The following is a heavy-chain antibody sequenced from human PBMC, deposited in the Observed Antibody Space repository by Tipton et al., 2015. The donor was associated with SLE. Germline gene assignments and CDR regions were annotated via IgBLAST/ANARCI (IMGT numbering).Heavy chain of an antibody. CDR2: SNPSGST. CDR1: GYSISSGFY. J-gene: IGHJ4*01. Sequence: TLSLTCAVSGYSISSGFYWSWIRQPPGKRLEWIGESNPSGSTNYNPSLKSRVTISVDTSKNQLSLKLTSVTAADTSVYYCARGAKERITLVRVRPYYFDYWGQGSLVTVSS. D-gene: IGHD3-10*01. CDR3: ARGAKERITLVRVRPYYFDY. V-gene: IGHV4-34*01.